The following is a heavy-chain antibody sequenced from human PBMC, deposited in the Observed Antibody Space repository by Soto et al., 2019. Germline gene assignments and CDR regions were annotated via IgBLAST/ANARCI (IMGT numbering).Heavy chain of an antibody. CDR2: IKSKTDGGTT. CDR3: TTDRVYYDDSSGSLDAFDI. Sequence: GVSLRLSWAASGFTFSNAWMSWVRQAPGKGLEWVGRIKSKTDGGTTDYAAPVKGRFTISRDDSKNTLYLQMNSLKTEETAVYYSTTDRVYYDDSSGSLDAFDIWGQGTMVTVSS. D-gene: IGHD3-22*01. J-gene: IGHJ3*02. V-gene: IGHV3-15*01. CDR1: GFTFSNAW.